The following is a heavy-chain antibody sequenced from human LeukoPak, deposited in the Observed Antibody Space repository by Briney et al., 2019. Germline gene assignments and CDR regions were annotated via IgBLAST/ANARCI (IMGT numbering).Heavy chain of an antibody. CDR2: ISSNSGSI. Sequence: GGSLRLSCTASGFTFDDYAMHWVRQAPGKGLEWVSGISSNSGSIGYADSVKGRFTISRDNAKNSLYLQMNNLRAEDTALYYCAKDLYSSSWWYFDPWGQGTLVTVSS. CDR3: AKDLYSSSWWYFDP. D-gene: IGHD6-13*01. V-gene: IGHV3-9*01. CDR1: GFTFDDYA. J-gene: IGHJ5*02.